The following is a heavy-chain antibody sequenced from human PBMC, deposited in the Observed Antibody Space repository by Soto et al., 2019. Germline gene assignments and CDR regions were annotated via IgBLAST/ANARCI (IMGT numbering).Heavy chain of an antibody. CDR3: ARLDSSGYHLVDY. J-gene: IGHJ4*02. CDR1: DYTFAAYW. D-gene: IGHD3-22*01. V-gene: IGHV5-51*01. CDR2: IYPGDSET. Sequence: GESLKISCKGFDYTFAAYWIGWVRQMPGKGLEWMGTIYPGDSETTYSPSFQGQVTISADKSIRTAHLQWTSLKASDTAMYYCARLDSSGYHLVDYWGQGTLVTVSS.